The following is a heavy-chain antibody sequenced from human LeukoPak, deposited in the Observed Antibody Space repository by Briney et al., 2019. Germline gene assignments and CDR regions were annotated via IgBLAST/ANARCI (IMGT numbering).Heavy chain of an antibody. D-gene: IGHD5-12*01. CDR1: GGSINNYY. CDR3: ARHFLRGGFDS. CDR2: IYETGHT. J-gene: IGHJ4*02. Sequence: SETLSPNCTVSGGSINNYYWSWIRQPPGKGLEWIAYIYETGHTGYNPSLKTRVTISIDTSKNQFSLKLNSVTAADTAVYYCARHFLRGGFDSWGQGTLVAVSS. V-gene: IGHV4-59*08.